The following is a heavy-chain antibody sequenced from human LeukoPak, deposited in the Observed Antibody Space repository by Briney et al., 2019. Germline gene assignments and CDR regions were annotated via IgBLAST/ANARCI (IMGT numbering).Heavy chain of an antibody. CDR1: GFTFSSYA. CDR2: ISGSGGST. CDR3: AKDIAAAGN. J-gene: IGHJ4*02. D-gene: IGHD6-13*01. V-gene: IGHV3-23*01. Sequence: GGSLRLSCAASGFTFSSYAMSWLREAPGKGLEWVSAISGSGGSTYYAVSVKGRFTISRDNSKNTLYLQMNSLRAEDTAVYYCAKDIAAAGNWGQGTLVTVSS.